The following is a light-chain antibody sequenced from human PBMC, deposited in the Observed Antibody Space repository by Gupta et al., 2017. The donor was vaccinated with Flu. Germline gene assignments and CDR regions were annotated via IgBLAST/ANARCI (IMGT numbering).Light chain of an antibody. CDR1: QTSLNSSNNKNY. J-gene: IGKJ4*01. CDR3: QQYANQPFT. Sequence: DIVLTQSQYSLPLSLGERATINCKSSQTSLNSSNNKNYLAWYQQKPGQPPKLLVYWASSRESGVPDRFSGSGSGTDFTLTISSLQAEDVAVYYCQQYANQPFTFGGGTKVVIK. V-gene: IGKV4-1*01. CDR2: WAS.